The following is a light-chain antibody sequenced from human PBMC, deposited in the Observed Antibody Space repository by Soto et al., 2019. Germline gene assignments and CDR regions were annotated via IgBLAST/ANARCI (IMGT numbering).Light chain of an antibody. CDR3: SSYSISTAYL. V-gene: IGLV2-14*01. CDR2: EVS. Sequence: QSALTQPASVSGSPGQSITISCSGTSSDIGTYKYVSWYQQHPGKAPKLMIYEVSNRPSGVSNRFSGSKSGNTASLTISGLQAEDEADYFCSSYSISTAYLFGTGTKLTVL. CDR1: SSDIGTYKY. J-gene: IGLJ1*01.